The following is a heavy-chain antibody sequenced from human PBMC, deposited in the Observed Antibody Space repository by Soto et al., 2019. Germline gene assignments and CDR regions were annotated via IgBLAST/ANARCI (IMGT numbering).Heavy chain of an antibody. J-gene: IGHJ5*02. Sequence: EVQLVESGGGLVKPGGSLRLSCAASGFTFSSYSMNWVRQAPGKGLEWVSSISSSSSYIYYADSVMGRFTISRDNAKNSLYLQMNSLRAEDTAVYYCARGPRAVAGTRWFDPWGQGTLVTVSS. CDR3: ARGPRAVAGTRWFDP. V-gene: IGHV3-21*01. CDR1: GFTFSSYS. CDR2: ISSSSSYI. D-gene: IGHD6-19*01.